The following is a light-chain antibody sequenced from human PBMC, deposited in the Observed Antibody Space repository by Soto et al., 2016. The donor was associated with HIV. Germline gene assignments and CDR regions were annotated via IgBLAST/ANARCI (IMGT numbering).Light chain of an antibody. CDR1: NIGSKS. CDR2: DDN. V-gene: IGLV3-21*03. Sequence: SYELTQPPSVSVAPGKTARITCGGNNIGSKSVHWCQQKPGQAPVMVVYDDNDRPPGIPERFSGSNSGDTATLTINRVEAGDEADYYCQVWDTNSDHVVFGGGTKLTVL. J-gene: IGLJ2*01. CDR3: QVWDTNSDHVV.